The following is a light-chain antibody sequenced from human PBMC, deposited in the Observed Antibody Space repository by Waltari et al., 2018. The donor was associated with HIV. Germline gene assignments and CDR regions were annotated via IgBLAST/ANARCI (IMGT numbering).Light chain of an antibody. CDR2: DVS. J-gene: IGLJ3*02. CDR3: CSYVSEIVPCV. CDR1: RRDVGAYNL. Sequence: QTALTQPASVSGAPGQSITISCTGTRRDVGAYNLVPWYQQHPGNAPRLIIYDVSERPAGVSNRFTGSKSGNTASLTISGLQAEDEADYYCCSYVSEIVPCVFGGGTKLTVL. V-gene: IGLV2-23*02.